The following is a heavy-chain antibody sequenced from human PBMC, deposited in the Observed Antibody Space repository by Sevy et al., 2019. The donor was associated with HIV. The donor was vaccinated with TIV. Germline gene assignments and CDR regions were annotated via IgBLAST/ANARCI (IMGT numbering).Heavy chain of an antibody. CDR1: GFTFSYYA. CDR3: AGGARYTSSWYSFDY. J-gene: IGHJ4*02. CDR2: ISYDGSNK. V-gene: IGHV3-30-3*01. D-gene: IGHD6-13*01. Sequence: GGSLRLSCAASGFTFSYYALHWVRQAPGKGLEWVAVISYDGSNKYYADSVKGRFTISRDNSKNTLYLQMNSLRAEDTAVYYCAGGARYTSSWYSFDYWGQGTLVTVS.